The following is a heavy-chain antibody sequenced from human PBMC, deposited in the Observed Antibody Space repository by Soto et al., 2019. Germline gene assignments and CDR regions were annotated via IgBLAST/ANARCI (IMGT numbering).Heavy chain of an antibody. CDR1: GVTFSSYA. CDR2: ISYDGSNK. Sequence: GGSLRLSCAASGVTFSSYAMHWVRQAPGKGLEWVAVISYDGSNKYYADSVKGRFTISRDNSKNTLYLQMNSLRAEDTAVYYCAREELAAAGTGYFDYWGQGTLVTVSS. J-gene: IGHJ4*02. CDR3: AREELAAAGTGYFDY. V-gene: IGHV3-30-3*01. D-gene: IGHD6-13*01.